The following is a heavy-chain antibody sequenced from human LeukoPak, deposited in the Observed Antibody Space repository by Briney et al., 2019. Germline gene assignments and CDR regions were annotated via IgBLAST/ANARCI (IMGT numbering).Heavy chain of an antibody. V-gene: IGHV4-4*09. CDR1: GGSISSYY. D-gene: IGHD2-8*01. CDR2: IYTSRSP. CDR3: ARGMAPGYYYYYMDV. J-gene: IGHJ6*03. Sequence: SETLSLIYTVSGGSISSYYWSWIRQPPGKALEQIGYIYTSRSPSFNPSLTSRVNISVDTSKNQFSLKLSSVAAADTAVYYCARGMAPGYYYYYMDVWGKGTTVTVSS.